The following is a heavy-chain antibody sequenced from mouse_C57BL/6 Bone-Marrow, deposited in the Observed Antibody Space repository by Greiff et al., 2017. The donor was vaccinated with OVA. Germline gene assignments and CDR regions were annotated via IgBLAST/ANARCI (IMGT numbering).Heavy chain of an antibody. D-gene: IGHD2-2*01. CDR3: ARYLWLRQPYYYAMDY. CDR2: INPNNGGT. J-gene: IGHJ4*01. CDR1: GYTFTDYY. Sequence: EVQLQQSGPELVKPGASVKISCKASGYTFTDYYMNWVKQSHGKSLEWIGDINPNNGGTSYNQKFKGKATLTVDKSSSTAYMELRSLTSEDSAVYYCARYLWLRQPYYYAMDYWGQGTSVTVSS. V-gene: IGHV1-26*01.